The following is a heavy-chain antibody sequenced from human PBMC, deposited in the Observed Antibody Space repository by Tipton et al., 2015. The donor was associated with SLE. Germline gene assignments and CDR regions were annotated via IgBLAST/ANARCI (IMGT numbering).Heavy chain of an antibody. CDR2: INPNIGGI. D-gene: IGHD4-17*01. CDR1: GYALTGYF. J-gene: IGHJ4*02. CDR3: ARGDYGDYVPFVY. Sequence: QLVQSGPEVKKPGASVKVSCKASGYALTGYFMHWVRQAPGQGLEWMGRINPNIGGINYAQMFRGRVTMTRDTSINTAYLELSSLKSDDTAVYYCARGDYGDYVPFVYWGQGTLVTVSS. V-gene: IGHV1-2*06.